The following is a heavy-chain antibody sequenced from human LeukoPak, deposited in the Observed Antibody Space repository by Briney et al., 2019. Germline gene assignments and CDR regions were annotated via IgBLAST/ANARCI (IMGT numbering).Heavy chain of an antibody. D-gene: IGHD3-3*02. CDR3: ARILEGSGAAFDI. CDR2: IHYTGIT. J-gene: IGHJ3*02. V-gene: IGHV4-59*01. Sequence: SETLSLTCIVSGGSMNNYYWTWIRQPPGKGLEWIAYIHYTGITNYNPFLRSRVTISLDASKSKFSLKLNSVTAADTAFYYCARILEGSGAAFDIWGQGTMVTVSS. CDR1: GGSMNNYY.